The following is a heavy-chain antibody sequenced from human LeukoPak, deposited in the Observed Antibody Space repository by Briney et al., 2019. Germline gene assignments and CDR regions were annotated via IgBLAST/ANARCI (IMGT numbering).Heavy chain of an antibody. CDR3: ARDRGSRRTTIDY. D-gene: IGHD1-14*01. V-gene: IGHV3-9*01. CDR2: ISWNSGSI. Sequence: PGGSLRLSCAASGFTFDDYAMHWVRQAPGKGLEWVSGISWNSGSIGYADSVKGRFTISRDNAKNSLYLQMNSLRAEDTAVYYCARDRGSRRTTIDYWGQGTLVTVSS. J-gene: IGHJ4*02. CDR1: GFTFDDYA.